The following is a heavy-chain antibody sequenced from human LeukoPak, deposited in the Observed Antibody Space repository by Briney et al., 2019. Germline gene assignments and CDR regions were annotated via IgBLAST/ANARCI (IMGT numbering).Heavy chain of an antibody. CDR3: ARDPYYLDRYSYGPFDP. D-gene: IGHD5-18*01. CDR1: GFTFSDYY. J-gene: IGHJ5*02. CDR2: ISSSGSTI. V-gene: IGHV3-11*01. Sequence: PGGSLRLSCAASGFTFSDYYMSWIRQAPGKGLEWVSYISSSGSTIYYADSVKGRFTISRDNAKNSLYLQMNSLRAEDTAVYYCARDPYYLDRYSYGPFDPWGQGTLVTVCS.